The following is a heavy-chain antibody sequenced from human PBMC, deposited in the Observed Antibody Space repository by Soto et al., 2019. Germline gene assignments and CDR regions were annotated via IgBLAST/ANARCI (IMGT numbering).Heavy chain of an antibody. Sequence: PGGSLRLSCAASGFTFSSYAMNWVRQAPGKGLEWVSGITGSGAGSYYSDSVKGRFTISRDNSKNTLYLQMNSLRAEDTAVYYCAFLYSNSCPNDRFYLWGQGSLVPGSS. CDR2: ITGSGAGS. J-gene: IGHJ4*02. D-gene: IGHD2-2*01. V-gene: IGHV3-23*01. CDR1: GFTFSSYA. CDR3: AFLYSNSCPNDRFYL.